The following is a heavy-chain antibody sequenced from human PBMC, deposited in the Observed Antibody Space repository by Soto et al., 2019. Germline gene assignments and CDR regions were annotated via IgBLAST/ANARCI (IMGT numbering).Heavy chain of an antibody. CDR3: AADMHLQHPNLRWGGGYSDV. V-gene: IGHV4-31*01. CDR2: IYFSGST. D-gene: IGHD3-16*01. Sequence: QLQLEESGPGLVKPSQTLSLTCAVSGGSISNGGYYWSWIRQHPGKGLEWFGSIYFSGSTYYNPALQSLASISVATTKHQSSLKLSSVTAADTAVYYCAADMHLQHPNLRWGGGYSDVWGKGSTVTVSS. CDR1: GGSISNGGYY. J-gene: IGHJ6*04.